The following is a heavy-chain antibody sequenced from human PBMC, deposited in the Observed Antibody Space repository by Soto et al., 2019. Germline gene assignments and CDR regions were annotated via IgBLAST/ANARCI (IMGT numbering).Heavy chain of an antibody. CDR2: ISGSGGST. V-gene: IGHV3-23*01. D-gene: IGHD2-2*01. CDR1: GFTFSSYA. J-gene: IGHJ6*03. Sequence: PGGSLRLSCAASGFTFSSYAMSWVRQAPGKGLEWVSAISGSGGSTYYADSVKGRFTISRDNSKNTLYLQMNSLRAEDTAVYYCAKDGLVAPEYYYYYMDVWGKGTTVTVSS. CDR3: AKDGLVAPEYYYYYMDV.